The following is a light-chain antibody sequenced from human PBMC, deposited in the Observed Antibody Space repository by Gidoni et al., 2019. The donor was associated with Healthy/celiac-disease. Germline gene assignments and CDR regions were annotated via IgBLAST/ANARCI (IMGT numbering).Light chain of an antibody. Sequence: SYVLTQPPSGSVAPGQTARSTCGGNNIGSKSGHWYQKKPGQAPVLVVYDDRDRPPGIPERYSGSNTGNTDTLTIRRVEAGDEADYNCQVWDSSSDHVVFGGGTKLTVL. CDR3: QVWDSSSDHVV. J-gene: IGLJ2*01. CDR1: NIGSKS. V-gene: IGLV3-21*02. CDR2: DDR.